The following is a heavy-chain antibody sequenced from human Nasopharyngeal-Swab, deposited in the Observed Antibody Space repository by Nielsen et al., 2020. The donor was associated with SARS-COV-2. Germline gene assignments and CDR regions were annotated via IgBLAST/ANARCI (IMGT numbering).Heavy chain of an antibody. CDR1: GYTFTSYG. Sequence: ASVNVSCKASGYTFTSYGISWVRQAPGQGLEWMGWISAYNGNTNYAQKLQVRVTMTTDTSTSTAYMELTSLRSDDTAVYYCASNPLYCSSTSCYHDAFDIWGQGTMVTVSS. V-gene: IGHV1-18*01. D-gene: IGHD2-2*01. CDR2: ISAYNGNT. CDR3: ASNPLYCSSTSCYHDAFDI. J-gene: IGHJ3*02.